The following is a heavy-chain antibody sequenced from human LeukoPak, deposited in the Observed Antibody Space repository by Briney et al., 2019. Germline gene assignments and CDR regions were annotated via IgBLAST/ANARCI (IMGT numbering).Heavy chain of an antibody. CDR2: IYLGDSDT. CDR1: GYSFTGYW. Sequence: GESLKISCKGSGYSFTGYWIGWVRQVPGKGLEWMGIIYLGDSDTRYNPSFQGQVTISADKSISTAYLQWGSLRASDTAMYYCARHPGSSGWSYDYWGQGTLVTVSS. V-gene: IGHV5-51*01. CDR3: ARHPGSSGWSYDY. J-gene: IGHJ4*02. D-gene: IGHD6-19*01.